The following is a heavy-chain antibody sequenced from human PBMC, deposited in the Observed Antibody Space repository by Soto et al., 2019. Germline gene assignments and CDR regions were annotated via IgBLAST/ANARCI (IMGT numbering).Heavy chain of an antibody. CDR1: GFIFGDFA. J-gene: IGHJ4*02. D-gene: IGHD3-16*02. CDR2: INWNNGSR. Sequence: EVQLVESGGNLVQPGRSLRLSCAGSGFIFGDFALHWVRQAPGRGLEWVSGINWNNGSRAYADSVKGRFTISRDNTKNSLSLQMNSLRPEDTAFYNSVRGQDHTIWGNDRFEHWGQGSLVTVSS. CDR3: VRGQDHTIWGNDRFEH. V-gene: IGHV3-9*01.